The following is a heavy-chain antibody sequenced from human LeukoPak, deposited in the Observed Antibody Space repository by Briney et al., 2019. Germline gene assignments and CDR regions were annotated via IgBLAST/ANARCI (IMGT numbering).Heavy chain of an antibody. CDR2: MNPNSVNT. CDR3: ARVIRYYYGMDV. Sequence: ASVKVSCKASGYSFTSYDINWVRQATGQGLEWMGWMNPNSVNTGYAQNFQGRVTMNRDTSIKTAYMELSNLTSEDKDVYYCARVIRYYYGMDVWGQGATVTVSS. CDR1: GYSFTSYD. V-gene: IGHV1-8*01. J-gene: IGHJ6*02.